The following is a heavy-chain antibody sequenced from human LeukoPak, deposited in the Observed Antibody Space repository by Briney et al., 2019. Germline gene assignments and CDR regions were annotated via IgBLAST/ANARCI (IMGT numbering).Heavy chain of an antibody. V-gene: IGHV3-23*01. CDR1: GFTFSSHA. J-gene: IGHJ4*02. CDR3: AKGRGSSNWYFFDH. D-gene: IGHD6-13*01. CDR2: ITSGLTT. Sequence: GGSLRLSCAASGFTFSSHAMTWGRRAPGKGLEWVSTITSGLTTYYADSVKGRVTISRDNSNNTLYLQMNSLRAEDTAVYHCAKGRGSSNWYFFDHWGQGTLVTVSS.